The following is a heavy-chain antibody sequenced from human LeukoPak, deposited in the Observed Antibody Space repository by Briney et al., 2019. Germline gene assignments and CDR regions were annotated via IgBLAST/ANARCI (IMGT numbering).Heavy chain of an antibody. CDR3: ARVPAAFLVFYYFDP. Sequence: GGSLRLSCAASGFTFTNYALIWVRQVPGKGLEWLSGITGSGGTTYYADSVKGRFTISRDNSENTLYLQMNSLRAEDTAVYYCARVPAAFLVFYYFDPWGQGTQVTVSS. CDR2: ITGSGGTT. V-gene: IGHV3-23*01. D-gene: IGHD2-2*01. J-gene: IGHJ5*02. CDR1: GFTFTNYA.